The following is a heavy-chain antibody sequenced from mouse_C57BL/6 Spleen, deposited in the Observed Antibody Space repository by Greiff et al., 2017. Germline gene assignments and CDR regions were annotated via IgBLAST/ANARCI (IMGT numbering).Heavy chain of an antibody. CDR1: GYTFTSYW. D-gene: IGHD1-1*01. Sequence: QVQLQQSGAELVKPGASVKLSCKASGYTFTSYWMHWVKQRPGQGLEWIGMIHPNSGSTNYNEKFKSKATLTVDKSSSTAYMQLSSLTSEDSAVYYCAQSGGSSYGNDYWGQGTTLTVSS. V-gene: IGHV1-64*01. J-gene: IGHJ2*01. CDR2: IHPNSGST. CDR3: AQSGGSSYGNDY.